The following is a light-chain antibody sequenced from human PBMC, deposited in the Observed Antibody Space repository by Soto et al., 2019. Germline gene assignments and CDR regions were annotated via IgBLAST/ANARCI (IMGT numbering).Light chain of an antibody. CDR2: LAS. V-gene: IGKV4-1*01. CDR1: LSVLYSSDNNNY. Sequence: DIVMTQSPDSLAVSLGERATIDCRSSLSVLYSSDNNNYLAWYQQKPGQPPKLLIYLASTRASGVPDRFSGSGSGTGFTLTISSLQAEDVAVYYCQQYYSTPYTFGQGTKLEIK. CDR3: QQYYSTPYT. J-gene: IGKJ2*01.